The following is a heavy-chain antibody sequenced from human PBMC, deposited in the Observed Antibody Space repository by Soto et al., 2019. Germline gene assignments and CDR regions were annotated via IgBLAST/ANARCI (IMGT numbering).Heavy chain of an antibody. CDR2: MFYSGAT. V-gene: IGHV4-39*01. J-gene: IGHJ5*02. D-gene: IGHD2-15*01. CDR3: ARHKSGSDWLDP. CDR1: GGSISDISYC. Sequence: KPSETLSLTCTVSGGSISDISYCWGWIRQPPGKGLQWIGCMFYSGATYYNPSLKNRVTLSVDTSNNEFSLKLVSVAAPDTAVYYCARHKSGSDWLDPWGQGTLVTVS.